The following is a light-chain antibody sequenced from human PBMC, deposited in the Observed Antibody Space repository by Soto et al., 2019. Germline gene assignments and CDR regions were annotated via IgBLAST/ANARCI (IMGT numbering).Light chain of an antibody. CDR1: QSVSSS. Sequence: EIVMTQSPATLSVSPGERVTLSCRASQSVSSSLAWYQQKPGQAPRLLIYGASTRAPGIPARFSGSGSGTDFTLTISSLQSEDFAVYYCQQYTNWLTFGGGTKVEIK. J-gene: IGKJ4*01. CDR2: GAS. CDR3: QQYTNWLT. V-gene: IGKV3-15*01.